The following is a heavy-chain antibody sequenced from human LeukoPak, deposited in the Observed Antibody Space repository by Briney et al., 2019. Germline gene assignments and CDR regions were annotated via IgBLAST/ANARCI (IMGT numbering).Heavy chain of an antibody. CDR2: ISDTGRT. CDR1: SGFSTHYY. D-gene: IGHD3-16*01. Sequence: PSETLSLTCTVSSGFSTHYYWNWIRQTPGKGLEWIGCISDTGRTAYNPSLKSRLTISVDTSKRQFSLKLTSLTAADTAVYYCTKGYYEPFDVWGQGILVTFSS. CDR3: TKGYYEPFDV. J-gene: IGHJ4*02. V-gene: IGHV4-59*01.